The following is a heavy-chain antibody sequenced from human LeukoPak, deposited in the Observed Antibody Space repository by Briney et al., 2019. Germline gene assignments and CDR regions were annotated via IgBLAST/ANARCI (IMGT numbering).Heavy chain of an antibody. CDR1: GGSFSGYY. Sequence: SETLSLTCAVYGGSFSGYYWSWIRQPPGKGLEWIGYIYYSGSTNYNPSLKSRVTISVDTSKNQFSLKLSSVTAADTAVYYCARDALRCSSTSCYLYYYGMDVWGQGTTVTVSS. CDR3: ARDALRCSSTSCYLYYYGMDV. D-gene: IGHD2-2*01. CDR2: IYYSGST. V-gene: IGHV4-59*01. J-gene: IGHJ6*02.